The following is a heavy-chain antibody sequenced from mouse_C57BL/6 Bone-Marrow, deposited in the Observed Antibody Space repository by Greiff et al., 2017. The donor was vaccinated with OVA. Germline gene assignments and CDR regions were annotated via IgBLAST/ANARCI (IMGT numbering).Heavy chain of an antibody. CDR1: GYTFTDYE. CDR2: IDPETGGT. CDR3: ARVQATYGSSYYYAMDY. J-gene: IGHJ4*01. Sequence: QVQLQQSGAELVRPGASVTLSCKASGYTFTDYEMNWVKQTPVHGLEWIGAIDPETGGTAYNQKFKGKAILTADKSSSTAYMELRSLTSEDSAVYYCARVQATYGSSYYYAMDYWGQGTSVTVSS. D-gene: IGHD1-1*01. V-gene: IGHV1-15*01.